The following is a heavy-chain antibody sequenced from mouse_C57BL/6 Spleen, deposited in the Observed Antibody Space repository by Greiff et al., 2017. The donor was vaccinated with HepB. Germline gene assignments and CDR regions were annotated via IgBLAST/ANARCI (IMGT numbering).Heavy chain of an antibody. Sequence: VQLQQSGPELVKPGASVKISCKASGYAFSSSWMNWVKQRPGKGLEWIGRIYPGDGDTNYNGKFKGKATLTADKSSSTAYMQLSSLTSEDSAVYFCARSDDYDPSAYWGQGTLVTVSA. CDR3: ARSDDYDPSAY. V-gene: IGHV1-82*01. CDR2: IYPGDGDT. CDR1: GYAFSSSW. D-gene: IGHD2-4*01. J-gene: IGHJ3*01.